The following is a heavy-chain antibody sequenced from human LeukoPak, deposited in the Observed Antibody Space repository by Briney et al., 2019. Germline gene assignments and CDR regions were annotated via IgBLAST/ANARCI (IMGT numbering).Heavy chain of an antibody. J-gene: IGHJ5*02. CDR3: ARGRIAAAGITWFDP. D-gene: IGHD6-13*01. Sequence: PSETLSLTCTVSGGSISSYYWSWIRQPPGKGLEWIGEINHSGSTNYNPSLKSRVTISVDTSKNQFSLKLSSVTAADTAVYYCARGRIAAAGITWFDPWGQGTLVTVSS. CDR2: INHSGST. V-gene: IGHV4-34*01. CDR1: GGSISSYY.